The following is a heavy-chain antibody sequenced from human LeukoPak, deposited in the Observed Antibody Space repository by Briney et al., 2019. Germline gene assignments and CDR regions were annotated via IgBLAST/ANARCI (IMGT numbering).Heavy chain of an antibody. CDR1: GYTFTSYG. CDR2: ISAYNGNT. CDR3: ARDYRPYYYDSSGYVGL. V-gene: IGHV1-18*01. Sequence: GASVNVSCKASGYTFTSYGISWVRQAPGQGLEWMGWISAYNGNTNYAQKLQGRVTMTTDTSTSTAYMELRSLRSDDTAVYYCARDYRPYYYDSSGYVGLWGQGTLVTVSS. J-gene: IGHJ4*02. D-gene: IGHD3-22*01.